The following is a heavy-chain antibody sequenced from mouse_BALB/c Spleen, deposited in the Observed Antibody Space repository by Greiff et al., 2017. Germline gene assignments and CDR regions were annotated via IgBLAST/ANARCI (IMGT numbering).Heavy chain of an antibody. CDR1: GYTFTSYW. J-gene: IGHJ4*01. D-gene: IGHD2-14*01. Sequence: QVQLQQSGAELVKPGASVKLSCKASGYTFTSYWMHWVKQRPGQGLEWIGEINPSNGRTNYNEKFKSKATLTVDKSSSTAYMQLSSLTSEDSAVYYCARIHRPYAMDYWGQGTSVTVSA. V-gene: IGHV1S81*02. CDR2: INPSNGRT. CDR3: ARIHRPYAMDY.